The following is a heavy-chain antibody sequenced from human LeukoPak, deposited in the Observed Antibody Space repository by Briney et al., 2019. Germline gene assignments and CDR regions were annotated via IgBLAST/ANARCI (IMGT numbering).Heavy chain of an antibody. CDR2: ISGSGGST. CDR1: GFTFSSYA. Sequence: PGGSLRLSCAASGFTFSSYAMSWVRQAPGRGLEWVSGISGSGGSTYYADSVKGRFTISRDNSKNTLYLQMNSLRAEDTAVYYCAKTGAVQYYFDYWGQGTLVTVSS. CDR3: AKTGAVQYYFDY. D-gene: IGHD3-10*01. V-gene: IGHV3-23*01. J-gene: IGHJ4*02.